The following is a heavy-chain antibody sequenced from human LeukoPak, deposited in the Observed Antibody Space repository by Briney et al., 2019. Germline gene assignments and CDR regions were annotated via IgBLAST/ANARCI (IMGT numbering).Heavy chain of an antibody. Sequence: GGSLRLSCAASGFTFSSYSMNWVRQAPGKVLEWFSYISSSGSSIYYADSVKGRFTISRDNAKNSLYLQMNSLRAEDTAVYYCARLSSHYNFWSGSPAHWGQGTLVTVSS. V-gene: IGHV3-48*01. CDR3: ARLSSHYNFWSGSPAH. J-gene: IGHJ4*02. CDR1: GFTFSSYS. D-gene: IGHD3-3*01. CDR2: ISSSGSSI.